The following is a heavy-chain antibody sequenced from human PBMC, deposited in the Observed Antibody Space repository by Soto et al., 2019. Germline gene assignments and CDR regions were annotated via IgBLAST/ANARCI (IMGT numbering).Heavy chain of an antibody. CDR2: IYYSGST. CDR3: VMGDDYGDNNLFDP. V-gene: IGHV4-59*08. J-gene: IGHJ5*02. Sequence: SETLSLTCTVSGGSISSYYWSWIRQPPGKGLEWIGYIYYSGSTNYNPSLKSRVTISVDTSKNQFSLKLSSVTAADTAVYYCVMGDDYGDNNLFDPCGQGTLVTISS. D-gene: IGHD4-17*01. CDR1: GGSISSYY.